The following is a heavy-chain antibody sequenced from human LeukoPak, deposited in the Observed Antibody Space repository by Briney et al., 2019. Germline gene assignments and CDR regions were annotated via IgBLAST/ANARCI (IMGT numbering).Heavy chain of an antibody. V-gene: IGHV3-48*04. J-gene: IGHJ6*03. CDR2: ISSSSSTI. D-gene: IGHD3-3*01. CDR3: ASAPEFWSGYYTYYYYYMDV. CDR1: GFTFSSYS. Sequence: PGGSLRLSCAASGFTFSSYSMNWVRQAPGKGLEWVSYISSSSSTIYYADSVKGRFTISRDNAKNSLYLQMNSLRAEDTAVYYCASAPEFWSGYYTYYYYYMDVWGKGTTVTVSS.